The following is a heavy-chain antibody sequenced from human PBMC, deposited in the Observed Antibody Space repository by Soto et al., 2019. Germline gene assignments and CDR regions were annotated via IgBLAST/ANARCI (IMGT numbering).Heavy chain of an antibody. D-gene: IGHD5-12*01. CDR3: AAAPTQMATGLLAY. J-gene: IGHJ4*02. CDR2: IYYSGST. CDR1: GGSISSGDYY. Sequence: PSETLSLTCTVSGGSISSGDYYWSWIRQPPGKGLEWIGYIYYSGSTYYNPSLKSRVTISVDTSKNQFSLKLSSVTAADTAVYYCAAAPTQMATGLLAYWGQGTLVTVSS. V-gene: IGHV4-30-4*01.